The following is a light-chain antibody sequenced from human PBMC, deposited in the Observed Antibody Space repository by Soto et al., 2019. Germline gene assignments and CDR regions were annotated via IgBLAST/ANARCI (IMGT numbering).Light chain of an antibody. V-gene: IGLV2-8*01. CDR1: SSDVGGYNY. Sequence: QSALTQPASVSGSPGQSITISCTGTSSDVGGYNYVSWYQQHPGKAPKLMIYEVNKRPSGVPDRFSGSKSGNTASLIVSGLQAEDEADYYCSSYGGSNNFVVFGGGTKVTVL. CDR2: EVN. J-gene: IGLJ2*01. CDR3: SSYGGSNNFVV.